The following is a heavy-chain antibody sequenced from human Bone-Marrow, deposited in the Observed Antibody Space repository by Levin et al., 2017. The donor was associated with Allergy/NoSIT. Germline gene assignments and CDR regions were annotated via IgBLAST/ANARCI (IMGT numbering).Heavy chain of an antibody. V-gene: IGHV3-9*01. CDR2: ISWNSGSI. CDR1: GFTFDDYA. Sequence: GGSLRLSCAASGFTFDDYAMHWVRQAPGKGLEWVSGISWNSGSIGYADSVKGRFTISRDNAKNSLYLQMNSLRAEDTALYYCASQLAVRGGGVYYYYGMDVWGQGTTVTVSS. D-gene: IGHD3-10*01. J-gene: IGHJ6*02. CDR3: ASQLAVRGGGVYYYYGMDV.